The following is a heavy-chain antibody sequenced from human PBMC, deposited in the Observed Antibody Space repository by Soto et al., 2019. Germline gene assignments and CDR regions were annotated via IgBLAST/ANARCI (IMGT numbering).Heavy chain of an antibody. V-gene: IGHV3-23*01. CDR1: GLTFSSYA. D-gene: IGHD2-21*01. J-gene: IGHJ4*02. CDR3: APKGGGAFPFDY. Sequence: EVQLLESGGGLVQPGGSLRLSCAASGLTFSSYAMSWVRQAPGKGLEWVSVISSSGGITDYADSVKGRFTISRDNSKNPLYLERNSLRPEDTAVYYWAPKGGGAFPFDYWGQGTLVTVSS. CDR2: ISSSGGIT.